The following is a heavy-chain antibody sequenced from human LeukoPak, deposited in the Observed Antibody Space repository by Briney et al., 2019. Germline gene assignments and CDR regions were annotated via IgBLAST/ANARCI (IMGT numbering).Heavy chain of an antibody. CDR3: ASRSSIWSGYQDTLYYFDS. J-gene: IGHJ4*02. V-gene: IGHV4-59*01. CDR2: IYYSGST. D-gene: IGHD3-3*01. CDR1: GGSISSYY. Sequence: PSETLSLTCTVSGGSISSYYWSWIRQPPGKRLEWIGHIYYSGSTNYNPSLKSRVTISVDTSKNQFSLKLSSVTAADTAVYYCASRSSIWSGYQDTLYYFDSGGQGTLVTVSS.